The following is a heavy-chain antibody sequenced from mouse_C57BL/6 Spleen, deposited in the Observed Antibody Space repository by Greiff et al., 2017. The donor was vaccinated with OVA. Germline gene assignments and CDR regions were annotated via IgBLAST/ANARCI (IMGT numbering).Heavy chain of an antibody. CDR3: ASGYYGSSYDWFAY. CDR2: IYPRDGST. D-gene: IGHD1-1*01. CDR1: GYTFTDHT. Sequence: QVQLQQSDAELVKPGASVKISCKVSGYTFTDHTIHWMKQRPEQGLEWIGYIYPRDGSTKYNEKFKGKATLTADKSSSTAYMQLSSLTSEDSAVYYCASGYYGSSYDWFAYWGQGTLVTVSA. J-gene: IGHJ3*01. V-gene: IGHV1-78*01.